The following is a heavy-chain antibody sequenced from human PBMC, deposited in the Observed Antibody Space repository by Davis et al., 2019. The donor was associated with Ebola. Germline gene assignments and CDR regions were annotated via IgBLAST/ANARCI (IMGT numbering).Heavy chain of an antibody. V-gene: IGHV3-9*03. Sequence: PGGSLRLSCAASGFRFDDYAMHWVRQAPGKGLEWVSGISGNSGNIGFADFVKGRFTISRDNAKKSLYLQMDSLRADDMALYYCAKGAALSGYAGWNYMDVWGKGIMVTVSS. CDR3: AKGAALSGYAGWNYMDV. CDR2: ISGNSGNI. D-gene: IGHD3-3*01. CDR1: GFRFDDYA. J-gene: IGHJ6*03.